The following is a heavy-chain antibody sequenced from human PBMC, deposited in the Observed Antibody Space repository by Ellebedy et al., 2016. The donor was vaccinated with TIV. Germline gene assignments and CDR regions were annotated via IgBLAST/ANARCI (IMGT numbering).Heavy chain of an antibody. Sequence: SETLSLTCTVTGDSISSRTYYWAWIRQSPGKGLEWIGSIYYRGSTYDNPSLERRVTMFVDTSKNQFSLELTSVTAADTAVYYCARHVGFYYDDGGYLNYFDQWGQGTLVTVSS. V-gene: IGHV4-39*01. CDR3: ARHVGFYYDDGGYLNYFDQ. J-gene: IGHJ4*02. CDR2: IYYRGST. CDR1: GDSISSRTYY. D-gene: IGHD3-22*01.